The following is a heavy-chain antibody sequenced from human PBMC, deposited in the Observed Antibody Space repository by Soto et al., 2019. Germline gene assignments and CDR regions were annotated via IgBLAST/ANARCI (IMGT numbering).Heavy chain of an antibody. CDR3: AKEATAGLYLDY. D-gene: IGHD6-13*01. CDR1: GFTFNNYA. V-gene: IGHV3-23*01. Sequence: EVQLLESGGGLVQPGGSLRLSCAASGFTFNNYAMSWVRQAPGKGLEWVSGISGSGAGTYYADSVKGRFTISRDNSKNTLYLQMNSLRAEDTAVHYCAKEATAGLYLDYWGQGTLVTVSS. CDR2: ISGSGAGT. J-gene: IGHJ4*02.